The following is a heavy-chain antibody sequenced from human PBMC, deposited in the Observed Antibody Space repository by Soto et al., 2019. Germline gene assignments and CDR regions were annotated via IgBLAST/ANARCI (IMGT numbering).Heavy chain of an antibody. D-gene: IGHD2-21*01. J-gene: IGHJ4*02. V-gene: IGHV4-30-4*01. CDR2: IYNSGNT. Sequence: QVQLQESGPGLVKPSQTLSLTCTVSGGSISDGAYYWSWIRQPPGKGLEWIGHIYNSGNTYNNPSLRSRLTISPDTSKSQFSLNLNSVTAADTAVYYCASGLSGDKVDQWGQGTLVTVSS. CDR3: ASGLSGDKVDQ. CDR1: GGSISDGAYY.